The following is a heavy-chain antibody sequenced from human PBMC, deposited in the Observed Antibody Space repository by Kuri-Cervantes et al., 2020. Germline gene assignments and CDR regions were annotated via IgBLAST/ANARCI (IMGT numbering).Heavy chain of an antibody. J-gene: IGHJ4*02. D-gene: IGHD2-21*02. CDR2: IYYTGDT. CDR3: VRLGDFLGAY. V-gene: IGHV4-61*01. CDR1: GGSVGSGSFF. Sequence: SETLSLTCTVSGGSVGSGSFFWGWIRQPPGKGPEWIGYIYYTGDTNYNPSLKSRITISRDASKNQFSLNLRSVTAADTAVYYCVRLGDFLGAYWGQGTLVTVSS.